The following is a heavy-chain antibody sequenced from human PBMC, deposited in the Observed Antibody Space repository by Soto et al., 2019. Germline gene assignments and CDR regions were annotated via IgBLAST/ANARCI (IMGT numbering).Heavy chain of an antibody. J-gene: IGHJ4*02. CDR3: EHRLDDFWNYNTNPMDY. CDR1: GFSLSTSGVG. Sequence: SGPTLVNPTQTLTLTCTFSGFSLSTSGVGVGWIRQPPGKALEWLALIYWNDDKRYGPSLKSRLTITKDTSKNQVVLTMTNMVPVYTATYCCEHRLDDFWNYNTNPMDYWGQ. CDR2: IYWNDDK. V-gene: IGHV2-5*01. D-gene: IGHD3-3*01.